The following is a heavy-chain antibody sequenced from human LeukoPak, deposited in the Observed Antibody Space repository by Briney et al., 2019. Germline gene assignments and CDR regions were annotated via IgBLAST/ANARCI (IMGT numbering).Heavy chain of an antibody. CDR3: AREGVQRWELLGDAFDI. J-gene: IGHJ3*02. CDR2: INPNSGGT. V-gene: IGHV1-2*02. CDR1: GYTFTDYY. D-gene: IGHD1-26*01. Sequence: GASVKASCKASGYTFTDYYMHWVRQAPGQGLEWMGWINPNSGGTNYAQKFQGRVTMTRDTSISTVYMELSSLRSEDTAVYYCAREGVQRWELLGDAFDIWGQGTMVTVSS.